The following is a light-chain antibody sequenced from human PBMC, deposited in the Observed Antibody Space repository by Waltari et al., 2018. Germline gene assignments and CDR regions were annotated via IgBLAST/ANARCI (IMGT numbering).Light chain of an antibody. J-gene: IGLJ1*01. V-gene: IGLV1-44*01. Sequence: QSVLTQPPSASGTPGQRVTISCSGSSSNIGSNTVNWYQQLPGTAPKLLIYINRQRQTGGPARLVGSESGTSAALAISGLQSEDEADYYCAAWDDSLNGPYYVFGTGTKVTVL. CDR2: INR. CDR1: SSNIGSNT. CDR3: AAWDDSLNGPYYV.